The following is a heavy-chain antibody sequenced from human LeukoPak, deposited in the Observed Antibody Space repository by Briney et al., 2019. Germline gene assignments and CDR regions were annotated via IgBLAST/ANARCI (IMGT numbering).Heavy chain of an antibody. CDR2: IVVGSGNT. Sequence: ASVKISCKASGFTFTSSAMQWVRQARGQRLEWIGWIVVGSGNTKYAQKFQERVTITRDMSTSTAYMELSSLRSEDTAVYYCAAGVVTAIYAFDIWGQGTMVTVSS. J-gene: IGHJ3*02. V-gene: IGHV1-58*02. D-gene: IGHD2-21*02. CDR3: AAGVVTAIYAFDI. CDR1: GFTFTSSA.